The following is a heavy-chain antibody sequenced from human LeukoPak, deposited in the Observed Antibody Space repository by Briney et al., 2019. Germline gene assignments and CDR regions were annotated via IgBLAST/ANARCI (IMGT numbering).Heavy chain of an antibody. Sequence: SETLSLTCAVSGGSISSSNWWSWVRQPPGKGLEWIGEIYHSGSTYYNPSLKSRVTISVDTSKNQFSLKLSSVTAADTAVYYCARRIFGVVIRFNWFDPWGQGTLVTVSS. CDR2: IYHSGST. D-gene: IGHD3-3*01. J-gene: IGHJ5*02. CDR3: ARRIFGVVIRFNWFDP. V-gene: IGHV4-4*02. CDR1: GGSISSSNW.